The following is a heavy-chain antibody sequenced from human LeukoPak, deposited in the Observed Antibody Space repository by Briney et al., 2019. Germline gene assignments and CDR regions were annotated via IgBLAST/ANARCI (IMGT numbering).Heavy chain of an antibody. Sequence: SGPTLVDPTQTVTLTCTFSGFSLSTSGMCVSWIRQPPGKALEWLARIDWDDDKYYSTSLKTRLTISKDTSKNQVVLTMTNMDPVDTATYYCARMVYDTKNFDYWGQGTLVTVSS. CDR1: GFSLSTSGMC. J-gene: IGHJ4*02. CDR2: IDWDDDK. V-gene: IGHV2-70*11. D-gene: IGHD3-22*01. CDR3: ARMVYDTKNFDY.